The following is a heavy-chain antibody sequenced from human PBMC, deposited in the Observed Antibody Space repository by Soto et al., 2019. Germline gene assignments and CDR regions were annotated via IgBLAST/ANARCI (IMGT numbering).Heavy chain of an antibody. Sequence: SVKVSCKASGGTFSSYAISWVRQAPGQGLEWMGGIIPIFGTANYAQKFQGRVTITADESTSTAYMELSSLRSEDTAVYYCARRPRSRDGHSSPFDYWGQGTLVTVSS. V-gene: IGHV1-69*13. CDR2: IIPIFGTA. D-gene: IGHD2-2*01. CDR1: GGTFSSYA. J-gene: IGHJ4*02. CDR3: ARRPRSRDGHSSPFDY.